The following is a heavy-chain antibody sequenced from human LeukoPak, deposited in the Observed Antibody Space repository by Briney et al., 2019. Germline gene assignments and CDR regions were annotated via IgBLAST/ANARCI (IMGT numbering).Heavy chain of an antibody. CDR3: ARDGVDCGGDCYTHYFDY. V-gene: IGHV4-59*01. Sequence: SETLSLTCTVSGGSISSYYWSWIRQPPGKGLEWIGYIYYSGSTNYNPSLKSRVTISVDTSKNQFSPKLSSVTAADTVVYYCARDGVDCGGDCYTHYFDYWGQGTLVTVSS. J-gene: IGHJ4*02. CDR2: IYYSGST. D-gene: IGHD2-21*02. CDR1: GGSISSYY.